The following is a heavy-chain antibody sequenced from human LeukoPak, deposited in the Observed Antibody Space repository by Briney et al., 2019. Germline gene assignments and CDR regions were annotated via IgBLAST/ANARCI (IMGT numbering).Heavy chain of an antibody. CDR1: GFTFSSYA. Sequence: PPGGSLRLSCAASGFTFSSYAMSWARQAPGKGLEWVSAISGSGGSTYYADSVKGRFTISRDNSKNTLYLQMNSLRAEDTAVYYCATYSYDILTGYYLDYWGQGTLVTVSS. CDR2: ISGSGGST. J-gene: IGHJ4*02. CDR3: ATYSYDILTGYYLDY. D-gene: IGHD3-9*01. V-gene: IGHV3-23*01.